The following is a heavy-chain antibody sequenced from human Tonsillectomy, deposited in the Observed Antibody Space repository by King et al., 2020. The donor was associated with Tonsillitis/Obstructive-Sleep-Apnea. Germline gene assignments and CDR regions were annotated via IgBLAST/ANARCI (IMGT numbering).Heavy chain of an antibody. D-gene: IGHD6-13*01. CDR1: GFSLSTSGMC. V-gene: IGHV2-70*11. Sequence: TLKESGPALVKPTQTLTLTCTFSGFSLSTSGMCVSWIRQPPGKALEWLARIDWDDDKYYSTSLKTRLTISKDTSKNQVVLTMTNMDPVDTATYYCARIEGSSWYLDYWGQGTLVTVSS. CDR2: IDWDDDK. J-gene: IGHJ4*02. CDR3: ARIEGSSWYLDY.